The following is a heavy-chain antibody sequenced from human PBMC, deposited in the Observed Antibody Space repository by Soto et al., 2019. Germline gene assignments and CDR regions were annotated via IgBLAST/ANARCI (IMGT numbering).Heavy chain of an antibody. J-gene: IGHJ4*02. CDR3: ARLWRDRQLWVE. CDR1: GGSISSSTYY. D-gene: IGHD5-18*01. V-gene: IGHV4-39*01. Sequence: QLQLQESGPGLVKPSETLSLTCTVSGGSISSSTYYWGWIRQPPGKGLEWIGSISYSGGTYYNPSLKRRVXIXVXXSKNPFSLHLSSVTDGDPAVYYCARLWRDRQLWVEWGQGTLVTVSS. CDR2: ISYSGGT.